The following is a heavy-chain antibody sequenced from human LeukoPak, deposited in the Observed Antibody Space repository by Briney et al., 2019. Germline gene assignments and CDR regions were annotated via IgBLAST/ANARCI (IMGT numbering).Heavy chain of an antibody. CDR3: ARGPTRDSSSWSVRKKIDY. D-gene: IGHD6-6*01. Sequence: SETPSLTCAIYGGSFSGYYWSWVRQPPGKGLEWIGEINRSGGTNYNSSLKSRVTIAVDTSKNQFSLQLDSVTAADTAVYFCARGPTRDSSSWSVRKKIDYWGQGTLVTVSS. CDR1: GGSFSGYY. CDR2: INRSGGT. V-gene: IGHV4-34*01. J-gene: IGHJ4*02.